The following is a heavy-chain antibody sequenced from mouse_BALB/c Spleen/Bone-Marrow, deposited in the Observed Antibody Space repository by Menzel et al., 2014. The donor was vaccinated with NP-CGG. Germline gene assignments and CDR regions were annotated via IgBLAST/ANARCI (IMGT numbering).Heavy chain of an antibody. CDR3: ARSDYRYDPFAY. CDR1: GHTFTDYW. J-gene: IGHJ3*01. V-gene: IGHV1-69*01. Sequence: VKLMESGAELVMPGASVKVSCKASGHTFTDYWMHWVKQRPGQGLEWIGAIDTSDSYTSYNQKFKGKATLTVDESSSTAYMQLSSLTSEDSAVYYCARSDYRYDPFAYWGQGTLVTVS. D-gene: IGHD2-14*01. CDR2: IDTSDSYT.